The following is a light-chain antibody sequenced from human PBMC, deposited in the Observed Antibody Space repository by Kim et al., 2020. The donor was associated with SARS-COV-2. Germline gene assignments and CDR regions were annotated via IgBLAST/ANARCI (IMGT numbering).Light chain of an antibody. CDR1: SSDVGGYNF. CDR3: SSYTTSSTVI. Sequence: GQSITISCSGTSSDVGGYNFVSWYQQQPGKAPKLIIYDVSNRPSGVSNRFSGSKSGNTASLTSSGLQPEDEADYYCSSYTTSSTVIFGGGTNLTVL. J-gene: IGLJ2*01. CDR2: DVS. V-gene: IGLV2-14*03.